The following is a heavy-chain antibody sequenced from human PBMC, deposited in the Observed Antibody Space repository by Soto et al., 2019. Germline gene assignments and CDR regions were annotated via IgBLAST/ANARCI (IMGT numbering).Heavy chain of an antibody. D-gene: IGHD3-3*01. CDR2: ISTTSSSI. J-gene: IGHJ4*02. Sequence: GGSLRLSCAASGFTFSSYSMIWVRQAPGKGLEWISYISTTSSSIYYADSVKGRFTISRDNAKNSLFLQMNSLRDEDTAVYYCARKGVAFDYWGQGALVTVSS. CDR1: GFTFSSYS. CDR3: ARKGVAFDY. V-gene: IGHV3-48*02.